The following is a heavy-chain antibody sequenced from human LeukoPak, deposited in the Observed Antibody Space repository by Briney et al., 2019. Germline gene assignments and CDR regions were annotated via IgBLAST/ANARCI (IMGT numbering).Heavy chain of an antibody. CDR2: INPSGGST. D-gene: IGHD1-7*01. CDR3: ARDQDWNYAFDI. Sequence: ASVKVSCKASGYTLTSYLIHWVRQAPGQGLEWMGIINPSGGSTSYAQKFQGRVTMTRDTSTSTVYMELSGLRSEDTAVYYCARDQDWNYAFDIWGQGTMVTVSS. CDR1: GYTLTSYL. J-gene: IGHJ3*02. V-gene: IGHV1-46*01.